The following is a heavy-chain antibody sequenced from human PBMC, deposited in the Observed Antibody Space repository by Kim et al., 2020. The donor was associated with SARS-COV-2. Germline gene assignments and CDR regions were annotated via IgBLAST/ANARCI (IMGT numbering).Heavy chain of an antibody. CDR1: GYSFTSYW. CDR3: ASQYESSGSYGMDV. CDR2: IDPSDSYT. J-gene: IGHJ6*02. Sequence: GESLKISCKGSGYSFTSYWISWVRQMPGKGLEWMGRIDPSDSYTNYSPSFQGHVTISTDKSISTAYLQWSSLKASETAMYYCASQYESSGSYGMDVWGQGTTVTVSS. V-gene: IGHV5-10-1*01. D-gene: IGHD3-22*01.